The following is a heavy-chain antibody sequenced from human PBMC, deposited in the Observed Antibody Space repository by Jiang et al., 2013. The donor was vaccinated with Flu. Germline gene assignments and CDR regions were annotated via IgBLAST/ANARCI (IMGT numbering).Heavy chain of an antibody. V-gene: IGHV4-61*02. D-gene: IGHD6-19*01. CDR2: IYTSGST. J-gene: IGHJ6*02. CDR3: ARGRIAVAGKGYYGMDV. Sequence: IRQPAGKGLEWIGRIYTSGSTNYNPSLKSRVTISVDTSKNQFSLKLSSVTAADTAVYYCARGRIAVAGKGYYGMDVWGQGTTVTVSS.